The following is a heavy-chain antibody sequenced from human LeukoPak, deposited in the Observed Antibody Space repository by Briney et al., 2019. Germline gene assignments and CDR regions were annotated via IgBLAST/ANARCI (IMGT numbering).Heavy chain of an antibody. J-gene: IGHJ3*02. Sequence: SETLSLTCAVYGGSFSGYYWSWIRQPPGKGLEWIGEINHSGSTNYNPSLKSRVTISVDTSKNQFSLKLSSVTAADTAVYYCARAGLAIAFDIWGQGTIVTVSS. CDR2: INHSGST. V-gene: IGHV4-34*01. CDR3: ARAGLAIAFDI. CDR1: GGSFSGYY.